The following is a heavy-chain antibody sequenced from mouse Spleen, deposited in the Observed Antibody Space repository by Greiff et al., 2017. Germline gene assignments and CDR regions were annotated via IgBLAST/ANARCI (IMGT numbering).Heavy chain of an antibody. CDR2: IDPANGNT. V-gene: IGHV14-3*02. J-gene: IGHJ4*01. D-gene: IGHD2-14*01. Sequence: VQLQQSGAELVKPGASVKLSCTASGFKIKDTYMHWVKQRPEKGLGWIGRIDPANGNTKYDPKFQGKATIKADTSSNTAYLQLSSLTSEDTAVYYCASYYRYDVDYAMDYWGQGTSVTVSS. CDR1: GFKIKDTY. CDR3: ASYYRYDVDYAMDY.